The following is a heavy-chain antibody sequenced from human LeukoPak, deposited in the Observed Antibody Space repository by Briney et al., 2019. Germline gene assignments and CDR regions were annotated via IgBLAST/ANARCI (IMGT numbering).Heavy chain of an antibody. CDR2: IIPIFGTA. CDR1: GGTFSSYA. CDR3: ARDPGVIAAAGPSL. D-gene: IGHD6-13*01. V-gene: IGHV1-69*13. J-gene: IGHJ4*02. Sequence: SVKVSCKASGGTFSSYAISWVRQAPGQGLEWMGGIIPIFGTANYAQKFQGRVTITADESTSTAYMELSSLRSEGTAVYYCARDPGVIAAAGPSLWGQGTLVTVSS.